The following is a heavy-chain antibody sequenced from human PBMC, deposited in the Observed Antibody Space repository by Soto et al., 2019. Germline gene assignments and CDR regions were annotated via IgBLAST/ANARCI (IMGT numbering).Heavy chain of an antibody. CDR1: GFTFSNAW. CDR2: IKGKTDGGTT. Sequence: GGSLRLSCAASGFTFSNAWMSWVRQAPGKGLEWVGRIKGKTDGGTTDYAAPVKGRFTISRDDSKNTLYLQMNSLKTEDTAVYYCTTDARLEQQLVKYWGQGTLVTVSS. J-gene: IGHJ4*02. CDR3: TTDARLEQQLVKY. V-gene: IGHV3-15*01. D-gene: IGHD6-13*01.